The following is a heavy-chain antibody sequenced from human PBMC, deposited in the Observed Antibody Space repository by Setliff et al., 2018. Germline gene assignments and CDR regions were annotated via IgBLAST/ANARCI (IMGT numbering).Heavy chain of an antibody. D-gene: IGHD3-3*01. Sequence: SETLPLTCTVSGGSISSSSYYWGWIRQPPGKGLEWIGSIYYSGSTYYNPSLKSRVTISVDTSKNQFSLKLSSVTAADTAVYYCARGGKILEWLYAHDYWGQGTLVTVSS. CDR3: ARGGKILEWLYAHDY. CDR1: GGSISSSSYY. J-gene: IGHJ4*02. CDR2: IYYSGST. V-gene: IGHV4-39*07.